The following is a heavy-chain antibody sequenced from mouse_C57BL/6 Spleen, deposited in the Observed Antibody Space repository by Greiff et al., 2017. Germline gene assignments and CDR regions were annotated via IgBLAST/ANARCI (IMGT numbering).Heavy chain of an antibody. Sequence: VQLQQSGAELVRPGASVTLSCKASGYTFTDYEMHRVKQTPVHGLEWIGAIDPETGGTAYNQKFKGKAILTADKSSSTAYMELRSLTSEDSAVYYCTRWGDGYYFDYWGQGTTLTVSS. J-gene: IGHJ2*01. D-gene: IGHD2-3*01. V-gene: IGHV1-15*01. CDR2: IDPETGGT. CDR1: GYTFTDYE. CDR3: TRWGDGYYFDY.